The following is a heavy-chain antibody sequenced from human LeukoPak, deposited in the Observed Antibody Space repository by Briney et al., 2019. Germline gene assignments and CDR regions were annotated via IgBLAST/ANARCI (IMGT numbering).Heavy chain of an antibody. D-gene: IGHD1-1*01. CDR3: ATARSKTGDFDY. CDR2: FDPEDGET. J-gene: IGHJ4*02. CDR1: GYTLTELS. Sequence: ASVKVSCKVSGYTLTELSMHWVRQAPGKGLEWRGGFDPEDGETIYAQKFQGRVTMTEDTSTDTAYMELSSLRSEDTAVYYCATARSKTGDFDYWGQGTLVTVSS. V-gene: IGHV1-24*01.